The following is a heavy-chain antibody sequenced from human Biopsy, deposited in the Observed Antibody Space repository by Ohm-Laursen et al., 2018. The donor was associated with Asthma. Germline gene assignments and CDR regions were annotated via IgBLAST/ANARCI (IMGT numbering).Heavy chain of an antibody. J-gene: IGHJ4*02. CDR1: GFTFSSYG. D-gene: IGHD3-22*01. Sequence: SLRLSCAASGFTFSSYGMHWVRQAPGKGLEWVAVIWYDGSNKYYADSVKGRFTISRDNSKNTLYLQMNSLRAEDTAVYYCARGDSSNWSHYYFDYWGQGTLVTASS. CDR3: ARGDSSNWSHYYFDY. CDR2: IWYDGSNK. V-gene: IGHV3-33*01.